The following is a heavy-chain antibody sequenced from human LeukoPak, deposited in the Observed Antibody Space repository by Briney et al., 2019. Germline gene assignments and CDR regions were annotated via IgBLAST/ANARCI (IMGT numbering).Heavy chain of an antibody. CDR1: GGSISSGSYY. CDR2: IYTSGST. J-gene: IGHJ3*02. Sequence: SETLSLTCTVSGGSISSGSYYWSWIRQPAGKRLEWIGRIYTSGSTNYNPSLKSRVTMSVDTSKNQFSLNLTSVTAADTAVYYCARGAYSFDTWGQGTVVTVSS. V-gene: IGHV4-61*02. D-gene: IGHD2-21*01. CDR3: ARGAYSFDT.